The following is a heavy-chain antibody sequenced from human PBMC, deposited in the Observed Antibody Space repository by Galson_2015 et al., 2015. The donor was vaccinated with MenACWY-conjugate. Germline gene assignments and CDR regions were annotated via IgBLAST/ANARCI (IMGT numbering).Heavy chain of an antibody. Sequence: SLRLSCAASGFRFSSYAMHWVRQAPGRGLERVAVIAYDGAYQYYADSVEGRFTVSRDNSKDTLYLQMNALGDGDTAVYYCARGGILTMEYLAYFDHWGQGTLV. CDR2: IAYDGAYQ. CDR3: ARGGILTMEYLAYFDH. CDR1: GFRFSSYA. J-gene: IGHJ4*02. D-gene: IGHD4/OR15-4a*01. V-gene: IGHV3-30*04.